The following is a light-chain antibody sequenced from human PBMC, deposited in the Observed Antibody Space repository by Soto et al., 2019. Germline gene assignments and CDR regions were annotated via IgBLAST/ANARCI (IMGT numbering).Light chain of an antibody. V-gene: IGLV2-14*01. J-gene: IGLJ3*02. CDR3: SSYTSSNTWV. CDR1: SSDVGDYDY. CDR2: EVS. Sequence: QSALTQPASVSGSPGQSITISCTGTSSDVGDYDYVSWYQQHPGKDPKLMIYEVSNRPSGVSNRFSGSKSGNTASLTISGLQAEDEADYCCSSYTSSNTWVFGGGTKVTVL.